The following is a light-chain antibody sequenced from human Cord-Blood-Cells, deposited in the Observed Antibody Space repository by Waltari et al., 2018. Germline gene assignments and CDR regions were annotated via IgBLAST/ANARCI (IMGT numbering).Light chain of an antibody. V-gene: IGLV2-23*01. CDR2: EGS. Sequence: QSALTQPASVSGSPGQSITISCTGTSSDVGSYNLVSWYQQHPGKAPKLMIYEGSKRPSGVSKRFSGSKSVNTASLTISGLQAEDEADYYCCSYAGSSTFVVFGGGTKLTVL. CDR1: SSDVGSYNL. CDR3: CSYAGSSTFVV. J-gene: IGLJ2*01.